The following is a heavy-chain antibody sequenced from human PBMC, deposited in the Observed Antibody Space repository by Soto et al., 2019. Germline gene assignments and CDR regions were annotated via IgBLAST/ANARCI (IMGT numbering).Heavy chain of an antibody. CDR3: ARSKSGLWFGELRPYYYYYMDV. V-gene: IGHV3-13*01. J-gene: IGHJ6*03. CDR2: IGTAGDT. D-gene: IGHD3-10*01. CDR1: GFTFSSYD. Sequence: GGSLRLSCAASGFTFSSYDMHWVRQATGKGLEWVSAIGTAGDTYYPGSVKGRFTISRENAKNSLYLQMNSLRAGDTAVYYCARSKSGLWFGELRPYYYYYMDVWGKGTTVTVSS.